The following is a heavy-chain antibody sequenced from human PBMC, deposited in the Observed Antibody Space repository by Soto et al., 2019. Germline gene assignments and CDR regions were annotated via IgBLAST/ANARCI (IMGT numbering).Heavy chain of an antibody. J-gene: IGHJ6*02. CDR1: GFTFSSYG. CDR3: AKGALVCSVGLDYYDGMDV. V-gene: IGHV3-30*18. Sequence: QVQLVESGGGVVQPGRSLRLSCAASGFTFSSYGMHWVRQAPGKGLEWVAVISYDGSNKYYADSVKGRFTISRDNSKDTLYLQMNSLRAEDTAVYYCAKGALVCSVGLDYYDGMDVWGQGPKVTVSS. CDR2: ISYDGSNK. D-gene: IGHD3-10*01.